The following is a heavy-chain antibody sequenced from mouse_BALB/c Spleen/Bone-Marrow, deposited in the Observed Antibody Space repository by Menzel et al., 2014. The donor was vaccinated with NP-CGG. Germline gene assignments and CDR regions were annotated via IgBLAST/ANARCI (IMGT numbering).Heavy chain of an antibody. CDR3: AAYDYDGRFDY. CDR2: IWAGGST. J-gene: IGHJ2*01. Sequence: VKVVEPGPGLVAPSQNLSITCTVSGFSLTNYGLHWIRQPPGKGLEWLGIIWAGGSTNYNSALMSRLSISKDNSKSXVFFKMNSLQTDDTASYCCAAYDYDGRFDYWGQGTTLTVSS. CDR1: GFSLTNYG. V-gene: IGHV2-9*02. D-gene: IGHD2-4*01.